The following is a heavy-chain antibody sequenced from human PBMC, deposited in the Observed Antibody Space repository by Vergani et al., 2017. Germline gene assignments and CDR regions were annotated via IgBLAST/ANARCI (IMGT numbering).Heavy chain of an antibody. D-gene: IGHD6-6*01. CDR2: ISWNSNSI. CDR3: AKXLGTSSRGGWFDP. J-gene: IGHJ5*02. CDR1: GFTSAGYA. Sequence: EVQLVESGGGLVKPGGSLRLSCVASGFTSAGYAMHWVRQAPGKGLEWVSGISWNSNSIGYADSVKGRFTISRDNAKNSLYLQMNSLRAEDTALYYCAKXLGTSSRGGWFDPWGQGTLVTVSS. V-gene: IGHV3-9*02.